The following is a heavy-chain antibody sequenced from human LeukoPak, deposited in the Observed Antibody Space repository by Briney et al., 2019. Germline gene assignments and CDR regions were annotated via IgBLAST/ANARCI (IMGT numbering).Heavy chain of an antibody. V-gene: IGHV4-59*12. J-gene: IGHJ5*02. CDR2: IYYSRST. CDR1: GGSISSYY. CDR3: ARDLTVAGTGDWFDP. Sequence: SETLSLTCTVSGGSISSYYWSWIRQPPGKGLEWIGYIYYSRSTNYNPSLKSRVTISVDTSKNQFSLKLTSVTAADTAVYYCARDLTVAGTGDWFDPWGQGTLATVSS. D-gene: IGHD6-19*01.